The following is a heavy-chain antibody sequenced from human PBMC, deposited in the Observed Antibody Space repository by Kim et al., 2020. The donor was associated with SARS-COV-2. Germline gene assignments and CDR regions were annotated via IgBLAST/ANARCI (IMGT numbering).Heavy chain of an antibody. J-gene: IGHJ6*02. D-gene: IGHD3-22*01. CDR1: GFTFSDYY. V-gene: IGHV3-11*06. Sequence: GGSLRLSCAASGFTFSDYYMSWIRQAPGKGLEWVSYISSSSSYTNYADSVKGRFTISRDNAKNSLYLQMNSLRAEDTAVYYCARDLFYYDSSGYYSDYYYYGMDVWGQGTTVTVSS. CDR2: ISSSSSYT. CDR3: ARDLFYYDSSGYYSDYYYYGMDV.